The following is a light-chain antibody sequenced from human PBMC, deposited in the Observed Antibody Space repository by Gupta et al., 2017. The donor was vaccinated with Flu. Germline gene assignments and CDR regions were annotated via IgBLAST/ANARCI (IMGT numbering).Light chain of an antibody. Sequence: SVTISCTGTSRDIGTYNYVSWYQQHPGKAPKLMIYDVTKRPSGVPDRFSGSKSGNTASLTVSGLQGDDEAHYYCSSYASSNIVLFGGGTKLTVL. J-gene: IGLJ2*01. CDR2: DVT. CDR3: SSYASSNIVL. CDR1: SRDIGTYNY. V-gene: IGLV2-8*01.